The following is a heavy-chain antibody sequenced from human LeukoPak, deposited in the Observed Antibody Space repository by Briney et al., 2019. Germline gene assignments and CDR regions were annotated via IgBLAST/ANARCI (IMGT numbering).Heavy chain of an antibody. Sequence: ASVKVSCKASGYTFTSYGISWVRQAPGQGLEWVGWISAYNGNTNYAQKLQGRVTMTTDTSTSPAYLELRRLRSDDTAVYYCARANRLSLAVAGAYWGQGTLVTVSS. V-gene: IGHV1-18*01. J-gene: IGHJ4*02. CDR1: GYTFTSYG. CDR2: ISAYNGNT. D-gene: IGHD6-19*01. CDR3: ARANRLSLAVAGAY.